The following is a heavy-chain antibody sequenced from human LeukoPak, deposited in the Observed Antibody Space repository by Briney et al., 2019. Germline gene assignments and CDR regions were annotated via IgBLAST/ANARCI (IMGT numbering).Heavy chain of an antibody. D-gene: IGHD2-15*01. CDR3: ARGYYSGGSCSDDAFDI. CDR1: GFTFSNYG. CDR2: LQNHGGDI. J-gene: IGHJ3*02. V-gene: IGHV3-30*02. Sequence: PGGSLRLSCAASGFTFSNYGMHWVRQAPDKGLEWVAFLQNHGGDIHYADSVEGRFTISRDNAGNTLYLQMNSLRAEDTAVYYCARGYYSGGSCSDDAFDIWGQGTMVTVSS.